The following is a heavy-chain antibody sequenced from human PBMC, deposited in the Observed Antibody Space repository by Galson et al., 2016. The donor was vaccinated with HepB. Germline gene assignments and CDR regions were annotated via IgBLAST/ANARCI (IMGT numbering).Heavy chain of an antibody. CDR3: ARGANRGRPFDY. D-gene: IGHD3-10*01. V-gene: IGHV3-7*03. CDR2: VSRAGTER. Sequence: SLRLSCAASGFTFSSYWMSWVRQAPGKGLEWLANVSRAGTERYYVDSVKGRFTISRDNAKNSLFLQMNSLRVEDTAVYYCARGANRGRPFDYWGQGTLVTVSS. CDR1: GFTFSSYW. J-gene: IGHJ4*02.